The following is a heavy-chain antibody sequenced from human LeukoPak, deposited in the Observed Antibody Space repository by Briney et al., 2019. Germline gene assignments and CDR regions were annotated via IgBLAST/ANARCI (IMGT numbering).Heavy chain of an antibody. V-gene: IGHV3-11*01. Sequence: GGSLRLSCAASGFTFSDYYMSWIRQAPGKGLEWVGYISNSGSTIYYADSVKGRFTISRDNAKNSLYLQMNSLRAEDTAVYYCARDINTVGATIGYYFDYWGQGTLVTVSS. CDR3: ARDINTVGATIGYYFDY. D-gene: IGHD1-26*01. J-gene: IGHJ4*02. CDR1: GFTFSDYY. CDR2: ISNSGSTI.